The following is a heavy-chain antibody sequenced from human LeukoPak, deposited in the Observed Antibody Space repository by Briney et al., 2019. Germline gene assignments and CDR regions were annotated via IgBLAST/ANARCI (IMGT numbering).Heavy chain of an antibody. CDR1: GESFSGYY. CDR3: ARGKLISAPRPIWGSYRPGYYMDV. J-gene: IGHJ6*03. CDR2: INHSGST. V-gene: IGHV4-34*01. D-gene: IGHD3-16*02. Sequence: SETLSLTCAVYGESFSGYYWTWIRQPPGKGLEWIGEINHSGSTYYNPSLKSRVTLSVDTSKNQFSLKLSSVTAADTAVYYCARGKLISAPRPIWGSYRPGYYMDVWGKGTTVTISS.